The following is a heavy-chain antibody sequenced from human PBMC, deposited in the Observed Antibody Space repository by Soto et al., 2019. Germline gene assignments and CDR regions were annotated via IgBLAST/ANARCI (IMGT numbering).Heavy chain of an antibody. V-gene: IGHV4-34*01. D-gene: IGHD3-10*01. CDR1: GGSFSGYY. CDR2: INHSGST. CDR3: ARGGGFGESTITWFDP. J-gene: IGHJ5*02. Sequence: SETLSLTCAVYGGSFSGYYWSWIRQPPGKGLEWTGEINHSGSTNYNPSLKSRVTISVDTSKNQFSLKLSSVTAADTAVYYCARGGGFGESTITWFDPWGQGTLVTVSS.